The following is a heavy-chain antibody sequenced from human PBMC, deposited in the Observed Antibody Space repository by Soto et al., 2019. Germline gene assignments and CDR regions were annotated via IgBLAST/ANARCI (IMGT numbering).Heavy chain of an antibody. Sequence: PVGSLRLSCAASGFTFSSYDMHWVRQVAGKGLEWVSAIGVAGDTYYPDSVKGRFTISRENAKNSLYLQMNSLRAEDTAVYYCASGGLGSSWYEGGSRIDYWGQGTLVTGSS. CDR2: IGVAGDT. V-gene: IGHV3-13*01. D-gene: IGHD6-13*01. J-gene: IGHJ4*02. CDR1: GFTFSSYD. CDR3: ASGGLGSSWYEGGSRIDY.